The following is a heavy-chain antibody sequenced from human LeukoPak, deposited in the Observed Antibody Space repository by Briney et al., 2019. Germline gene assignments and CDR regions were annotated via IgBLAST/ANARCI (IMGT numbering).Heavy chain of an antibody. Sequence: GGSLRLSCAASGFTVSSNYMSWVRQAPGKGLDGVSVIYSGGSTYYADSVKGRFTISRDNSKNTLYLQMNSLRAEDTAVYYCARDKGIAVAGTSWFDPWGQGTLVTVSS. V-gene: IGHV3-66*01. CDR3: ARDKGIAVAGTSWFDP. CDR1: GFTVSSNY. J-gene: IGHJ5*02. CDR2: IYSGGST. D-gene: IGHD6-19*01.